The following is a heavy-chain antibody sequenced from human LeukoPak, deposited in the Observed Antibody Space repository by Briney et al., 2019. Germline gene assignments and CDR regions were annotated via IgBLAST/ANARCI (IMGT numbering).Heavy chain of an antibody. J-gene: IGHJ4*02. D-gene: IGHD1-26*01. CDR3: ARDRGGSYSIDY. CDR1: GYTFTSSH. CDR2: INCGDGYT. V-gene: IGHV1-46*01. Sequence: ASVRVSCKTSGYTFTSSHAHWVRQAPGQGLEWMGIINCGDGYTNYAQKFQGRVSVTADTSTSTLYMELSRLTTEDTAIYYCARDRGGSYSIDYWGQGTPITVSS.